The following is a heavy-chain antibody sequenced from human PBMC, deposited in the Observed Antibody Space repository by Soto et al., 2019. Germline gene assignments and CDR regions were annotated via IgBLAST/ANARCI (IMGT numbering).Heavy chain of an antibody. D-gene: IGHD2-15*01. V-gene: IGHV4-30-2*01. CDR1: GGSISSGGYS. Sequence: QLQLQESGSGLVKPSQTLSLTCAVSGGSISSGGYSWSWIRQPPGKGLEWIGYIYHSGSTYYNPSLKSRVTISVDRSKNQFSLKLSSVTAAYTAVYYCATTVHYCSGGSCYSSPDAFDIWGQGTMVTVSS. CDR3: ATTVHYCSGGSCYSSPDAFDI. CDR2: IYHSGST. J-gene: IGHJ3*02.